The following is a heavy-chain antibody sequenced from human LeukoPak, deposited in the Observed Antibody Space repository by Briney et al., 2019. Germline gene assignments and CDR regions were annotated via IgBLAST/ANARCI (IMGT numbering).Heavy chain of an antibody. CDR2: IYHSGST. Sequence: PSETLSLTCTVSGGSISSGGYYWSWIRQPPGKGLEWIGYIYHSGSTYYNPSLKSRVTISVDRSKNQFSLKLSSVTAADTAVYYCARTRIAARPDAFDIWGQGTMVTVSS. J-gene: IGHJ3*02. CDR3: ARTRIAARPDAFDI. CDR1: GGSISSGGYY. V-gene: IGHV4-30-2*01. D-gene: IGHD6-6*01.